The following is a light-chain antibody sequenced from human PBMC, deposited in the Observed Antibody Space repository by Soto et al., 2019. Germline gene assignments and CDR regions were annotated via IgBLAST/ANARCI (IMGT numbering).Light chain of an antibody. Sequence: DIQMTQSPSSLSASVGDRVTITCQASQDISNFLNWYQQKPGKAPKLLIDDASNLETGVPSRFSGSRSGTDFTFTISSLQPEDIATYYCQQYDNLLFTFGPGTKVDMK. J-gene: IGKJ3*01. CDR2: DAS. CDR3: QQYDNLLFT. V-gene: IGKV1-33*01. CDR1: QDISNF.